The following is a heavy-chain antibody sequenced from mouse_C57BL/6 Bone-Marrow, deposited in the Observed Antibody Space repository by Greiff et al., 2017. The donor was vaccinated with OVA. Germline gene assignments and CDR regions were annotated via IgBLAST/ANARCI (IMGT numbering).Heavy chain of an antibody. Sequence: VQLQESGPGLVQPSQSLSITCTVSGFSLTSYGVHWVRQSPGKGLEWLGMIWSGGSTDYNAAFMSRLSITKDNSKSQVFFKMNSLQADDAAIYYCAKNLLSWFAYWGQGTLVTVSA. D-gene: IGHD2-10*01. CDR1: GFSLTSYG. V-gene: IGHV2-5*01. CDR2: IWSGGST. J-gene: IGHJ3*01. CDR3: AKNLLSWFAY.